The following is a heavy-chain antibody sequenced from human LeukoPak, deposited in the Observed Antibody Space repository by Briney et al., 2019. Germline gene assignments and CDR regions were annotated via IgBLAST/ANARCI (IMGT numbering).Heavy chain of an antibody. D-gene: IGHD3-3*01. J-gene: IGHJ5*02. Sequence: SETLSLTCAVHGGSFSGYYWSWIRQPPGKGLEWIGEINHSGSTNHNPSLKSRVTISVDTSKNQFSLKLSSVTAADTAVYYCARGEYYDFWSGQSTYNWFDPWGQGTLVTVSS. CDR3: ARGEYYDFWSGQSTYNWFDP. V-gene: IGHV4-34*01. CDR1: GGSFSGYY. CDR2: INHSGST.